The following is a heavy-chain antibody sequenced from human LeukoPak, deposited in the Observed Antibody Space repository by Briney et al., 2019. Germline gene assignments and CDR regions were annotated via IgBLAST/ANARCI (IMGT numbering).Heavy chain of an antibody. D-gene: IGHD6-25*01. V-gene: IGHV4-4*02. CDR3: ARASAAGDY. J-gene: IGHJ4*02. CDR2: IYHSGST. CDR1: GGSINSSNW. Sequence: PSETLSLTRAVSGGSINSSNWWNWVRQPPGKGLERIGEIYHSGSTNYNPSLKSRVTISVDKSKNQFSLKLSSVTAADTAVYYCARASAAGDYWGQGTLVAVSS.